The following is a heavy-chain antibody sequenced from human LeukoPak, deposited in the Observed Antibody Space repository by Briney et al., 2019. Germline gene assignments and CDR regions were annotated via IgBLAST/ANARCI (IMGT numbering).Heavy chain of an antibody. Sequence: AGGSLRLSCVGAGFSFSDYVMTWGRQAPGKGLEWVSAISNRDGSSTDYADSVKGRFTISRDNSKNTVYLQMNSVRAEDTAVYYFTTRVGDTPDYWRLGTLVTVSS. V-gene: IGHV3-23*01. D-gene: IGHD1-26*01. J-gene: IGHJ4*02. CDR2: ISNRDGSST. CDR3: TTRVGDTPDY. CDR1: GFSFSDYV.